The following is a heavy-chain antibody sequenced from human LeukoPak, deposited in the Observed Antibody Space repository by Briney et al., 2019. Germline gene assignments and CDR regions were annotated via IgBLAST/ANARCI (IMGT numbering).Heavy chain of an antibody. CDR3: ARDDCCSSTRSNAFDI. CDR2: ISAYNGNT. V-gene: IGHV1-18*01. D-gene: IGHD2-2*01. CDR1: GYTFTSYG. J-gene: IGHJ3*02. Sequence: ASVKVSCKASGYTFTSYGISWVRQAPGQGLEWMGWISAYNGNTNYAQKPQGRVTMTTDTSTSTAYMELRSLRSDDTAVYYCARDDCCSSTRSNAFDIWGQGTMVTVSS.